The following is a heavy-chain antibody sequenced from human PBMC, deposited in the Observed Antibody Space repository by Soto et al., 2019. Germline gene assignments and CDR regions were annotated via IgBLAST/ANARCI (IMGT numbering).Heavy chain of an antibody. J-gene: IGHJ6*02. CDR2: IYWNDDK. D-gene: IGHD6-6*01. CDR3: AHRPKYSRRYYYYYGMDV. Sequence: SGPTLVNPTQTLTLTCTFSGFSLSTSGVGVGWIRQPPGKALEWLALIYWNDDKRYSPSLKSRLTITKDTSKNQVVLTMTNMDPVDTATYYCAHRPKYSRRYYYYYGMDVWGQGTTVTVSS. CDR1: GFSLSTSGVG. V-gene: IGHV2-5*01.